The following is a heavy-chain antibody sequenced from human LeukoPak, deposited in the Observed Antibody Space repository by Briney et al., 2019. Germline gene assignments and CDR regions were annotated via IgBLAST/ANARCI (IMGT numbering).Heavy chain of an antibody. Sequence: PSETLSLTCTVSGGSISSYYWSWIRQPPGKGLEWIGYIYYSGSTNYNPSLKSRVTISVDTSKNQFSLKLSSVTAADTAVYYCARAYGPIPFDYWGQGTLVTVSS. V-gene: IGHV4-59*01. CDR1: GGSISSYY. J-gene: IGHJ4*02. CDR3: ARAYGPIPFDY. CDR2: IYYSGST. D-gene: IGHD3-10*01.